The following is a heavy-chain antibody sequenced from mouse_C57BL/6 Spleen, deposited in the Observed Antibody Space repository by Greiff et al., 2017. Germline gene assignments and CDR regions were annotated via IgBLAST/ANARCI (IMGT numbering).Heavy chain of an antibody. Sequence: VQLQQPGAELVRPGSSVKLSCKASGYTFTSYWMHWVKQRPIQGLEWIGNIDPSDSETHYNQKFKDKATLTVDKSSSTAYMQLSSLTSEDSAVYYCARNGYDSPIYWYCDVWGTGTTVTVSS. D-gene: IGHD1-2*01. V-gene: IGHV1-52*01. CDR1: GYTFTSYW. CDR2: IDPSDSET. CDR3: ARNGYDSPIYWYCDV. J-gene: IGHJ1*03.